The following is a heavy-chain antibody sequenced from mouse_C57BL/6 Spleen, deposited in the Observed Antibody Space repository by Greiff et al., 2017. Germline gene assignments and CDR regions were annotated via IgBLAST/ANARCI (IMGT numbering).Heavy chain of an antibody. CDR2: IYPGDGDT. CDR3: ARFPSTVVATDWYFDV. CDR1: GYAFSSSW. Sequence: VMLVESGPELVKPGASVKISCKASGYAFSSSWMNWVKQRPGKGLEWIGRIYPGDGDTNYNGKFKGKATLTADKSSSTAYMQLSSLTSEDSAVYFCARFPSTVVATDWYFDVWGTGTTVTVSS. J-gene: IGHJ1*03. V-gene: IGHV1-82*01. D-gene: IGHD1-1*01.